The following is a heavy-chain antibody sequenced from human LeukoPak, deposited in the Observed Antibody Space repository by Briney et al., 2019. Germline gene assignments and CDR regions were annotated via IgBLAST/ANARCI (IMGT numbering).Heavy chain of an antibody. J-gene: IGHJ4*02. Sequence: SETLSLTCTVSGGSISSSSYSWAWIRQPPGKGLEWIGYISYSGNTNYNPSLKSRVTISVDTSKNQFSLKLSSVTAADTAVYYCARGRGSSWYPFDYWGQGTLVTVSS. CDR3: ARGRGSSWYPFDY. CDR1: GGSISSSSYS. D-gene: IGHD6-13*01. V-gene: IGHV4-61*05. CDR2: ISYSGNT.